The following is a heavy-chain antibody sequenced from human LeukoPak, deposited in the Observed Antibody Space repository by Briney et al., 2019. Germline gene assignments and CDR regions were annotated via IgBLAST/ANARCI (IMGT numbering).Heavy chain of an antibody. V-gene: IGHV1-69*05. Sequence: AASVKVSCKASGGTFSSYAISWVRQAPGQGLEWMGRIIPIFGTANYAQKFQGRVTITTDESTSTAYMELSSLRSEDTAVYYCARELGTMVDYWGQGTLVTVSS. J-gene: IGHJ4*02. CDR2: IIPIFGTA. D-gene: IGHD3-10*01. CDR1: GGTFSSYA. CDR3: ARELGTMVDY.